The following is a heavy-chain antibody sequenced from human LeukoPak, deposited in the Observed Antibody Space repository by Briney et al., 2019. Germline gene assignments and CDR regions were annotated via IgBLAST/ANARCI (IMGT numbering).Heavy chain of an antibody. J-gene: IGHJ4*02. CDR1: GFSLSIYW. Sequence: GSLRLSCVRSGFSLSIYWMYWIRQSPGNGLLWVARIIPDGSIEDYTVSVKGRFTISRDNAKNTLYLQMNSLRAEDTAVYYCVREGFFDYWGQGALVTVSS. CDR2: IIPDGSIE. V-gene: IGHV3-74*01. CDR3: VREGFFDY.